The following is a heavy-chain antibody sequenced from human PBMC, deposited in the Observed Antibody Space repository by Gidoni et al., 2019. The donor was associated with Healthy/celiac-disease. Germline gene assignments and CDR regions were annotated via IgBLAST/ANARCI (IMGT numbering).Heavy chain of an antibody. CDR3: AKSANGIPGLGYFDL. D-gene: IGHD1-26*01. CDR2: ISGSGGST. Sequence: EVQLLESGVGLVQPGGSLRLSCAASGFPFSSYAMSWVRQAPGKGLEWVSAISGSGGSTYYADSVKGRFTISRDNSKNTLYLQMNSLRAEDTAVYYCAKSANGIPGLGYFDLWGRGTQVTVSS. CDR1: GFPFSSYA. V-gene: IGHV3-23*01. J-gene: IGHJ2*01.